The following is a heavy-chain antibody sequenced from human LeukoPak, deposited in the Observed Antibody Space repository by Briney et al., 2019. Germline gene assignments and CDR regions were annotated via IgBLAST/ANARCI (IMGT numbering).Heavy chain of an antibody. J-gene: IGHJ4*02. CDR2: ISSSSSYI. V-gene: IGHV3-21*01. Sequence: GGSLRLSCAASGFTFSSYSMNWVRQAPGKGLEWVSSISSSSSYIYYADSVKGRFTISRDNAKNSLYLQMNSLRAEDTAVYYCARSITMVRGVIVRFDYWGQGTLVTVSS. CDR1: GFTFSSYS. D-gene: IGHD3-10*01. CDR3: ARSITMVRGVIVRFDY.